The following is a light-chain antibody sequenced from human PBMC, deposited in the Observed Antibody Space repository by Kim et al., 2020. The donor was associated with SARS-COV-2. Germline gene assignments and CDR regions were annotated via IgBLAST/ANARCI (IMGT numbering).Light chain of an antibody. V-gene: IGKV3-20*01. CDR1: QSVNSTY. CDR3: HQYDKSPIT. CDR2: GAS. J-gene: IGKJ5*01. Sequence: SPGERATLSCRASQSVNSTYVAWYQQKPGQAPRLLIYGASTRATGIPDRFSGSWSGTDFTLTISRLEPEDFAVYYCHQYDKSPITFGQGTRLEIK.